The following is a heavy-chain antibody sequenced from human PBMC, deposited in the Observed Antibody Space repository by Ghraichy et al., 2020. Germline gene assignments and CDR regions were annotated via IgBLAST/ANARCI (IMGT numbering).Heavy chain of an antibody. J-gene: IGHJ4*02. CDR3: ARVYVEVDAFPDY. CDR2: IDITGATT. V-gene: IGHV3-23*01. D-gene: IGHD2-15*01. CDR1: GFAFRSYA. Sequence: GGSLRLSCAASGFAFRSYAMTWVRQAPRKGLELVSSIDITGATTYYAESVTGRFTISRDSSTNTVSLQMYNLRLVDTAIYYCARVYVEVDAFPDYWGQGTLVTVSS.